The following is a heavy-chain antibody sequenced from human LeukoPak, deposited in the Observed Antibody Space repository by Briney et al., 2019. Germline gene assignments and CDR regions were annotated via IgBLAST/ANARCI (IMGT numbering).Heavy chain of an antibody. CDR3: ARGRIGFGELLSYYFDY. J-gene: IGHJ4*02. CDR1: GGSFSGYY. CDR2: INHSGST. Sequence: SETLTLTCAVYGGSFSGYYWSWLRQPPGKALEWSGEINHSGSTNYNPSLKRRVTISVDTSKNQFSRRLSSVTAADTAVYYCARGRIGFGELLSYYFDYWGQGTLVTVS. V-gene: IGHV4-34*01. D-gene: IGHD3-10*01.